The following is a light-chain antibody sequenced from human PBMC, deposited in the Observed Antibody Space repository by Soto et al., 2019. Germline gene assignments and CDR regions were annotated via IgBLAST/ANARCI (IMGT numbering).Light chain of an antibody. CDR3: QQYGRSPFT. Sequence: EIVLTQSPGTLSLSPGERATLSCRASQSVSSSYLAWYQQKPGQAPRLLIYGASSRATGIPGRFSGSGSGTDFTLTISRLEHDDFAVYYCQQYGRSPFTFGPGTKVAIK. CDR2: GAS. J-gene: IGKJ3*01. V-gene: IGKV3-20*01. CDR1: QSVSSSY.